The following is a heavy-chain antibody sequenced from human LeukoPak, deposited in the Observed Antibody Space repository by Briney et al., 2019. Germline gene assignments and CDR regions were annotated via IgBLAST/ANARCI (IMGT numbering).Heavy chain of an antibody. Sequence: QPGGTLRLSCAASAFTFSDYSMSWVRQAPGKGLEWMSYISGRSSTIYYADSVKGRFTISRDNAKNSMYLQMNSLRAEDTAVYYCARDRVKSGSYYFDYWGQGTLVTVSS. CDR3: ARDRVKSGSYYFDY. V-gene: IGHV3-48*01. D-gene: IGHD1-26*01. CDR2: ISGRSSTI. J-gene: IGHJ4*02. CDR1: AFTFSDYS.